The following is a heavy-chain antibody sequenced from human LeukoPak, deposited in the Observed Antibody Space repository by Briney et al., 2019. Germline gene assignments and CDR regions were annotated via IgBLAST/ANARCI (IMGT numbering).Heavy chain of an antibody. D-gene: IGHD5-18*01. V-gene: IGHV3-11*01. CDR1: GFTFSDYY. Sequence: GGSLRLSCAASGFTFSDYYMSWIRQAPGKGLEWVSYISSSGSTIYYADSVKGRFTISRDNAKNSLYLQMDSLRAEDTAVYYCARHRTLYSYGTYYWGQGTLVTVSS. CDR2: ISSSGSTI. J-gene: IGHJ4*02. CDR3: ARHRTLYSYGTYY.